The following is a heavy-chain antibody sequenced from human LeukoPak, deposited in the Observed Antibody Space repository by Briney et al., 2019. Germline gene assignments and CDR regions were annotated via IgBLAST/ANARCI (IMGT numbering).Heavy chain of an antibody. J-gene: IGHJ6*02. CDR2: IYYSGST. D-gene: IGHD1-26*01. CDR1: GVSISSSSYY. Sequence: SETLSLTCTVSGVSISSSSYYWGWLRQPPGKGLEWIGSIYYSGSTYYNPSLKSRVTISVDTSKNQFSLKLSSVTAADTAVYYCARGRSNYYGMDVWGQGTTVTVSS. CDR3: ARGRSNYYGMDV. V-gene: IGHV4-39*01.